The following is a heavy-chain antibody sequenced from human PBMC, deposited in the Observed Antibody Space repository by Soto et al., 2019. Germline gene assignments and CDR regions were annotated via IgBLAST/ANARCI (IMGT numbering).Heavy chain of an antibody. V-gene: IGHV3-74*01. CDR1: GFTFSSYW. D-gene: IGHD3-10*01. Sequence: GGSLRLSCAASGFTFSSYWMHWVRQAPGKGLVWVSRINSDGSSTSYADSVKGRFTISRDNAKNTLYLQMNSLRAEDTAVYYCARAGTKLLIRGVSLFDYWGQGTLVTVSS. CDR2: INSDGSST. J-gene: IGHJ4*02. CDR3: ARAGTKLLIRGVSLFDY.